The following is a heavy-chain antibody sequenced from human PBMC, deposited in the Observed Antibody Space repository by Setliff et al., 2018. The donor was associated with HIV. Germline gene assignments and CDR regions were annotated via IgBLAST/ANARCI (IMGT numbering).Heavy chain of an antibody. Sequence: ASVKVSCKASGYTLRRHGISWVRQAPGQGLEWMGWISAYNGNTNYAQKFQGRVTLTTDTSNRQFSLKLSSVTAADTAVYYCARDRLGRGGSGYSDWGQGTLVTVSS. V-gene: IGHV1-18*01. D-gene: IGHD3-22*01. J-gene: IGHJ4*02. CDR1: GYTLRRHG. CDR2: ISAYNGNT. CDR3: ARDRLGRGGSGYSD.